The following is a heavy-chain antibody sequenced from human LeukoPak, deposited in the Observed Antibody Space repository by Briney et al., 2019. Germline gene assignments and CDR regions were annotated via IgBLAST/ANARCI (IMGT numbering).Heavy chain of an antibody. CDR1: GFTFSSYA. CDR2: ISYDGSNK. Sequence: PGGSLRLSCAASGFTFSSYAMHGVREAPGKGVEGVGVISYDGSNKYYADSVKGRFTISRDNSKNTLYLQMNSLRAEDMAVSYCARAWYSGWYIHLDYWGQGTLVTVSS. V-gene: IGHV3-30*04. CDR3: ARAWYSGWYIHLDY. D-gene: IGHD6-19*01. J-gene: IGHJ4*02.